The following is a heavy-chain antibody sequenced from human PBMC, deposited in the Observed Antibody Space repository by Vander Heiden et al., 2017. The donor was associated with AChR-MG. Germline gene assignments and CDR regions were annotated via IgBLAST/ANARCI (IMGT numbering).Heavy chain of an antibody. D-gene: IGHD3-10*01. CDR1: GGTFSSYT. CDR3: ANGSGSYSY. CDR2: IIPILGIA. V-gene: IGHV1-69*02. Sequence: QVQLVQSGAEVKKTGSSVKVHCQASGGTFSSYTSSWVRQAPGQGLEWMGRIIPILGIANYAQKFQGRVTITADKSTSTAYMELSSLRSEDTAVYYCANGSGSYSYWGQGTLVTVSS. J-gene: IGHJ4*02.